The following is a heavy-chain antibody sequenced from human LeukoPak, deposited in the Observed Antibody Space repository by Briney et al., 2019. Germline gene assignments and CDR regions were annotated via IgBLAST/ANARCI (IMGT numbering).Heavy chain of an antibody. CDR1: GFTFSSYW. V-gene: IGHV3-7*04. Sequence: GGSLRLSCAASGFTFSSYWMSWVRQAPGKGLEWVANIKLDGSEKNYVDSVKGRFTISRDNAKNSVYLHMNSLRAEDTAVYYCARGGTATYYFDYWGQGTLVTVSS. CDR3: ARGGTATYYFDY. J-gene: IGHJ4*02. CDR2: IKLDGSEK. D-gene: IGHD3-16*01.